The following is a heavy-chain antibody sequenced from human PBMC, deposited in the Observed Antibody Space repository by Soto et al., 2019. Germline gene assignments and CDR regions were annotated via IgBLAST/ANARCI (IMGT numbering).Heavy chain of an antibody. CDR1: GGRVPTGTPT. J-gene: IGHJ6*02. CDR3: ARVYYYGSGSSYYYGMDV. CDR2: TYYRSKWYI. Sequence: SQTLSITYAKSGGRVPTGTPTCVWSSHSTSRSLESLGRTYYRSKWYIDYAVSVKSRITINPDPSNNQLSLQLNSVTPEDTAVYYCARVYYYGSGSSYYYGMDVWGQGTTVTVSS. D-gene: IGHD3-10*01. V-gene: IGHV6-1*01.